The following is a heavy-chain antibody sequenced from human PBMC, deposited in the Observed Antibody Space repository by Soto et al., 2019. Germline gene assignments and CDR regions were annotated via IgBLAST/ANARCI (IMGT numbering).Heavy chain of an antibody. Sequence: QVQLVQSGAEVKKPGSSVKVSCKASGGTFLSSSFSWVRQAPGQRLEWMGRITPFLGTPNYEQQFHGRVTIIADKSTSTVYMELTSLSSEDTAVYYCARDGGITGTTEGYFDYWGQGTLVTVSS. D-gene: IGHD1-7*01. V-gene: IGHV1-69*08. J-gene: IGHJ4*02. CDR3: ARDGGITGTTEGYFDY. CDR1: GGTFLSSS. CDR2: ITPFLGTP.